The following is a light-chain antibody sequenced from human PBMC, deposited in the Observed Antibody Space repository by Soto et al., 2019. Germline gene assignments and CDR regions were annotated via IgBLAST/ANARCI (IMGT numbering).Light chain of an antibody. CDR3: QQSYSTPRIT. CDR1: QSISSY. J-gene: IGKJ5*01. Sequence: DIQMTQSPSSLSASVGDIVTITFLSSQSISSYLNWYQQKPGKAPKLLIYAASSLQSGVPSRFSGSGSGTDFTLTISSLQPEDFATYYCQQSYSTPRITFGQGTRLEIK. CDR2: AAS. V-gene: IGKV1-39*01.